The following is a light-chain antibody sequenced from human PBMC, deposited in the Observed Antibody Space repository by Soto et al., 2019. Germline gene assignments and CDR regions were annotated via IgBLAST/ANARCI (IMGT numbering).Light chain of an antibody. CDR3: SPYTSSSTLGV. CDR1: SSDVGGYNY. V-gene: IGLV2-14*01. J-gene: IGLJ1*01. CDR2: DVS. Sequence: QSALTQPASVSGSLGQSITISCTGTSSDVGGYNYVSWYQQHPGKAPKLMIYDVSNRPSGVSNRFSGSKSGNTASLTISGLQAEDEADYYCSPYTSSSTLGVFGTGTKVTV.